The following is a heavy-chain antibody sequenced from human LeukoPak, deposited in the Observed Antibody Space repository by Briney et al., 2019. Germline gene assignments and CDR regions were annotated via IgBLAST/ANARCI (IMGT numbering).Heavy chain of an antibody. CDR2: IAYDGSRA. CDR3: TRYNNDHFDY. V-gene: IGHV3-33*05. Sequence: GRSLRLSCSGSGFHLGGYGLHWFRPAPGKGLEWVAVIAYDGSRAFYADSVKGRFTISRDNSKNTMSVQMDDLRAEDTAVYYCTRYNNDHFDYWGQGTLVTVSS. CDR1: GFHLGGYG. J-gene: IGHJ4*02. D-gene: IGHD1-14*01.